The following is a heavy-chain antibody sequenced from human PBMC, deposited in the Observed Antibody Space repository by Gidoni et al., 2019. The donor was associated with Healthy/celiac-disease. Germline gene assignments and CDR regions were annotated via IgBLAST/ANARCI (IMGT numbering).Heavy chain of an antibody. V-gene: IGHV3-33*01. J-gene: IGHJ4*02. Sequence: QVQLVESGGGVVQPGRSLRLLCAASGFTFSSYGMHWVRQAPGKGLEWVAVIWYDGSNKYYADSVKGRFTISRDNSKNTLYLQMNSLRAEDTAVYYCARGLGYKYYFDYWGQGTLVTVSS. CDR1: GFTFSSYG. CDR2: IWYDGSNK. D-gene: IGHD5-18*01. CDR3: ARGLGYKYYFDY.